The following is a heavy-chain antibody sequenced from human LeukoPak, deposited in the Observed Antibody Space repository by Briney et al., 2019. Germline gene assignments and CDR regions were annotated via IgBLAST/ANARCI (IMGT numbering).Heavy chain of an antibody. CDR3: AREYSGYDRDAFDI. Sequence: ASVQVSCKASGGTFSSYAISWVRQAPGQGLEWMGGIIPIFGTANYAQKFQGRVTITADESTSTAYMELSSLRSEDTAVYYCAREYSGYDRDAFDIWGQGTMVTVSS. J-gene: IGHJ3*02. D-gene: IGHD5-12*01. CDR1: GGTFSSYA. CDR2: IIPIFGTA. V-gene: IGHV1-69*01.